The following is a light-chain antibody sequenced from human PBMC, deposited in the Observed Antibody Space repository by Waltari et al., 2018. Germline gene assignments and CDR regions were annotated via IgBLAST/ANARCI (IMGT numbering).Light chain of an antibody. CDR2: INN. V-gene: IGLV1-44*01. CDR1: SPNIGSTR. CDR3: AVWDDSLNGWV. Sequence: QSVVTQPPSASGTPGQRVTISWSGSSPNIGSTRLNWYQQPPGPAPKLLIFINNKRPSGVPDRISGSKSGTSASLAISGLQSEDEANYYCAVWDDSLNGWVFGGGTKLTVL. J-gene: IGLJ3*02.